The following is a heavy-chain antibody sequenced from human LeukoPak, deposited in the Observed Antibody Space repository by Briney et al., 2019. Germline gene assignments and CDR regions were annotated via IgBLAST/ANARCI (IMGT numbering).Heavy chain of an antibody. CDR3: ARERRITIFGVAPMSDAFDI. CDR2: IIPIFGTA. J-gene: IGHJ3*02. V-gene: IGHV1-69*13. CDR1: GGTFSSYA. Sequence: ASVKVSCKASGGTFSSYAISWMRQAPGQGLEWMGGIIPIFGTANYAQKFQGRVTITADESTSTAYMELSSLRSEDTAVYYCARERRITIFGVAPMSDAFDIWGQGTMVTVSS. D-gene: IGHD3-3*01.